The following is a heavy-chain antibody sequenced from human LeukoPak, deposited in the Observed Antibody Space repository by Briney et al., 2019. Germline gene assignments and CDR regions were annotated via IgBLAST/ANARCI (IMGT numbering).Heavy chain of an antibody. J-gene: IGHJ4*02. Sequence: ASVKVSCKASGGTFSSYAISWVRQAPGQGLEWMGWISAYNGNTNYAQKLQGRVTMTTDTSTSTAYMELRSLRSDDTAIFYCARSRIFEVGLTGIDYWGQGTLVTVSS. V-gene: IGHV1-18*01. CDR1: GGTFSSYA. D-gene: IGHD3-3*02. CDR3: ARSRIFEVGLTGIDY. CDR2: ISAYNGNT.